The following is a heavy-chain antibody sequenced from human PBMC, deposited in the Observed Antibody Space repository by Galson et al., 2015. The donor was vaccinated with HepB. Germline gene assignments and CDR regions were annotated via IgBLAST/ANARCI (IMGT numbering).Heavy chain of an antibody. CDR3: ASFEYYDYIWGSYRPTQFQH. CDR1: GYTFTSYA. D-gene: IGHD3-16*02. J-gene: IGHJ1*01. Sequence: SVKVSCKASGYTFTSYAMHWVRQAPGQRLEWMGWINAGNGNTKYSQKFQGRVTITRDTSASTAYMELSSLRSEDTAVYYCASFEYYDYIWGSYRPTQFQHWGQGTLVTVSS. CDR2: INAGNGNT. V-gene: IGHV1-3*01.